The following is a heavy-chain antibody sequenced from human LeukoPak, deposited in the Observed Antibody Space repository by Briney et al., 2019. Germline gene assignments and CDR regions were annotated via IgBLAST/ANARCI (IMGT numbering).Heavy chain of an antibody. CDR3: ARGRGIAL. CDR2: IEDDGNKK. V-gene: IGHV3-7*01. D-gene: IGHD6-13*01. CDR1: GFTLSNFW. Sequence: PGGSLRLSCATSGFTLSNFWMNLVRQAPGKGLAWVANIEDDGNKKNYVDSVKGRFTISRDNVKNSIYLQMNSLRADDTAVYYCARGRGIALWGQGTLVTVSS. J-gene: IGHJ4*02.